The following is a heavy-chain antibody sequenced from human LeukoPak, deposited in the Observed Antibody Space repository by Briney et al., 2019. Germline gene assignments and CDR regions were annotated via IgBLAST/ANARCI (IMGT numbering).Heavy chain of an antibody. J-gene: IGHJ4*02. D-gene: IGHD6-19*01. CDR2: IYHSGST. CDR3: ESRRGGIWAVASYYFDY. V-gene: IGHV4-4*02. Sequence: SGTLSLTCAASGGSISSSNWWSWVRQPPGKGLEWIGEIYHSGSTNYNPSLKSRVNISVDKSKNQFSLKLSSVTAADTAVYYCESRRGGIWAVASYYFDYWGQGTLVTVSS. CDR1: GGSISSSNW.